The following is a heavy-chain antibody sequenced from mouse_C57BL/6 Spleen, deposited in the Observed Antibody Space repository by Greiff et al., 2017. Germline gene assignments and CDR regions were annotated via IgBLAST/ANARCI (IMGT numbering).Heavy chain of an antibody. Sequence: QVQLQQPGAELVMPGASVKLSCKASGYTFTSYWMHWVKQRPGHGLEWIGEIDPSDSYTNYHQKFKGKSTLTVDKSSSTAYMQLSSLTSEDSAVYYCASGDYYGRYWGQGTSLTVSS. CDR1: GYTFTSYW. CDR2: IDPSDSYT. V-gene: IGHV1-69*01. J-gene: IGHJ2*02. CDR3: ASGDYYGRY. D-gene: IGHD1-1*01.